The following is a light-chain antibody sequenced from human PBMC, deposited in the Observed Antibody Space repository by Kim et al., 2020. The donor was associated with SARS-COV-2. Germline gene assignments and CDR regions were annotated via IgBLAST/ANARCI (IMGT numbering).Light chain of an antibody. J-gene: IGKJ1*01. V-gene: IGKV1-5*03. Sequence: ASVGDRVTITCRASQSISTWLAWYQQKPGKAPNLLIYKASSLESGVPSRFSGSGSGTEFTLTISSLQPDDFATYYCQQYNSYEATFGQGTKVEIK. CDR2: KAS. CDR1: QSISTW. CDR3: QQYNSYEAT.